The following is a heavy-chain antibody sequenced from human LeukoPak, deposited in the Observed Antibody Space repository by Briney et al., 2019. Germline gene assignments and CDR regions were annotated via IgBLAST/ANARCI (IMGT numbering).Heavy chain of an antibody. CDR2: IYYSGST. D-gene: IGHD2-2*02. V-gene: IGHV4-39*01. Sequence: PSETLSLTCTVSGGSISSSSYYWGWIRQPPGKGLEWIGSIYYSGSTYYNPSLKSRVTISVDTSKNQFSLKLSSVTAADTAVYYCARRWRYCSSTSCYTGAFDIWGQGTMVTVSS. CDR1: GGSISSSSYY. J-gene: IGHJ3*02. CDR3: ARRWRYCSSTSCYTGAFDI.